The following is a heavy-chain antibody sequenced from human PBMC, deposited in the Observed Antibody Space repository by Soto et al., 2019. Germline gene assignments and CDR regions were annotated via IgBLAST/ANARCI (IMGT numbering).Heavy chain of an antibody. Sequence: SETLSLTCTVSGGSISSSSYYWGWIRQPPGKGLEWIGSIYYSGSTYYNPSLKSRVTISVDTSKNQFSLKLSSVTAADTAVYYCARSGVPLSSGWYYYGMDVWGQGTTVTVSS. D-gene: IGHD6-19*01. J-gene: IGHJ6*02. CDR3: ARSGVPLSSGWYYYGMDV. CDR2: IYYSGST. CDR1: GGSISSSSYY. V-gene: IGHV4-39*07.